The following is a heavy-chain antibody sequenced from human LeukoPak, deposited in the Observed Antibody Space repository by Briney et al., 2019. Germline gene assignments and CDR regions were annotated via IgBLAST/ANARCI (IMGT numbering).Heavy chain of an antibody. J-gene: IGHJ5*02. V-gene: IGHV1-69*06. CDR2: IIPILGTA. CDR3: ATSRPEYHYDILTGYHYRNWFDP. Sequence: ASVKVSCKASGGTFSSYAISWVRQAPGQGLEWMGGIIPILGTANYAQKFQGRVTMTEDTSTDTAYMELSSLRSEDTAVYYCATSRPEYHYDILTGYHYRNWFDPWGQGTLVTVSS. CDR1: GGTFSSYA. D-gene: IGHD3-9*01.